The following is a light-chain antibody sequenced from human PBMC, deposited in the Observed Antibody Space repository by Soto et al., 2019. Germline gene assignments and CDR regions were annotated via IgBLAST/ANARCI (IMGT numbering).Light chain of an antibody. V-gene: IGKV3D-7*01. J-gene: IGKJ3*01. CDR1: QSVSSSY. CDR2: GAS. Sequence: PGERVTLSCRASQSVSSSYLTWYQQKPGQAPRLLIYGASTRATSIPARFSGSGSGIDFTLTISSLQPEDFAVYYCQQDYTRFTFGPGTKVDIK. CDR3: QQDYTRFT.